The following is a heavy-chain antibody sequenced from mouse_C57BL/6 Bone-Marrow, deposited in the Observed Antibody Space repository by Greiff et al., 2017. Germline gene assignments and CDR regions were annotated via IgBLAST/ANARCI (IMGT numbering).Heavy chain of an antibody. D-gene: IGHD2-4*01. Sequence: VPLQQSGPELVKPGASVKISCKASGYTFTDYYMNWVKQSHGKSLEWIGDINPNNGGTSYNQKFKGKATLTVDKSSSTAYMELRSLTSEDSAVYYCARSDDYDGFDYWGQGTTLTVSS. J-gene: IGHJ2*01. V-gene: IGHV1-26*01. CDR2: INPNNGGT. CDR3: ARSDDYDGFDY. CDR1: GYTFTDYY.